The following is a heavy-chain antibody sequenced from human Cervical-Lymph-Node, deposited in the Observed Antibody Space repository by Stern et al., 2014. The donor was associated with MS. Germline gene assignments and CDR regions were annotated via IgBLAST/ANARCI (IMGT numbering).Heavy chain of an antibody. J-gene: IGHJ4*02. Sequence: VQLVESGAEVKKPGASVKVSGKASGYILTNYYLHWVRQAPGQGLQWMAWINPNSGGTYYAQRFQGRVTITRDTSISTAYMEMSRLTSDDTAVYYCARSRRGSGYSYAYGYWGQGTLVTVSS. CDR2: INPNSGGT. V-gene: IGHV1-2*02. D-gene: IGHD5-18*01. CDR1: GYILTNYY. CDR3: ARSRRGSGYSYAYGY.